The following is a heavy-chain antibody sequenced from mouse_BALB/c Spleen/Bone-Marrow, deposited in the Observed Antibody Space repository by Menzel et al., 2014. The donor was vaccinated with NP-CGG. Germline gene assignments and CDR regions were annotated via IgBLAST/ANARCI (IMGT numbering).Heavy chain of an antibody. CDR2: INPSTGYT. Sequence: VMLVESGAELAKPGASVKMSCKASGYNFXSYWMHWVKQRPGQGLEWIGYINPSTGYTEYNQKFKDKATLTADKSSSTAHMQLSSLTSEDSAVYYCAREYYGSSGYFDVWGAGTTVTVSS. V-gene: IGHV1-7*01. D-gene: IGHD1-1*01. CDR3: AREYYGSSGYFDV. J-gene: IGHJ1*01. CDR1: GYNFXSYW.